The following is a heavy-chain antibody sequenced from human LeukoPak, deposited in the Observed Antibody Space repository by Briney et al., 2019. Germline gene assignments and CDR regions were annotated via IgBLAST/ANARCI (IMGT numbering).Heavy chain of an antibody. CDR2: IYYSGST. J-gene: IGHJ4*02. CDR3: ARHFRSGSYHY. Sequence: SETLSLTCAVSGGSISSNSYYWGWIRQPPGKGLEWIGSIYYSGSTYYNPSLKSRVTISVDTSKNQFSLKLSSVTAADTAVYYCARHFRSGSYHYWGQGTLVTVSS. D-gene: IGHD1-26*01. V-gene: IGHV4-39*01. CDR1: GGSISSNSYY.